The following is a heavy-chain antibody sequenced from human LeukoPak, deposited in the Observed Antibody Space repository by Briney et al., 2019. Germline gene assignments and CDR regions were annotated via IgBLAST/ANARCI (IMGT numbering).Heavy chain of an antibody. D-gene: IGHD6-13*01. CDR1: GGSISSYY. Sequence: PSETLSLTCTVSGGSISSYYWSWIRQPPGKGLEWIGYIYYSGNTNYNPSLKSRVTISVDTSKNQFSLKLSSVTASDTAVYYCARDLSSTSAWGTNWFDPWGQGTLVTVSS. V-gene: IGHV4-59*01. CDR3: ARDLSSTSAWGTNWFDP. J-gene: IGHJ5*02. CDR2: IYYSGNT.